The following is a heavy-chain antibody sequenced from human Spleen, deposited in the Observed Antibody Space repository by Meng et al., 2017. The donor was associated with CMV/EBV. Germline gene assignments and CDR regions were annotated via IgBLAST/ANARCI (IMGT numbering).Heavy chain of an antibody. J-gene: IGHJ4*02. CDR1: GFTFSSYS. Sequence: GESLKISCAASGFTFSSYSMNWVRQAPGKGLEWVSYISSSSSTIYYADSVKGRFTLSRDSSKNTLYLQMHSLRTEDTAVYYCARDTDGGNYPDYWGQGALVTVSS. D-gene: IGHD2-15*01. CDR2: ISSSSSTI. CDR3: ARDTDGGNYPDY. V-gene: IGHV3-48*01.